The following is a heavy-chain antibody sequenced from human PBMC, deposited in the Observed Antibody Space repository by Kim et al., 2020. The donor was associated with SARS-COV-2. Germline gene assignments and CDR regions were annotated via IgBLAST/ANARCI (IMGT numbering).Heavy chain of an antibody. D-gene: IGHD3-10*01. Sequence: ASVKGRFTISRDNSKNTLYLQMNSLRAEDTAVYYCAKGGFGELLYYGMDVWGQGTTVTVSS. CDR3: AKGGFGELLYYGMDV. V-gene: IGHV3-30*02. J-gene: IGHJ6*02.